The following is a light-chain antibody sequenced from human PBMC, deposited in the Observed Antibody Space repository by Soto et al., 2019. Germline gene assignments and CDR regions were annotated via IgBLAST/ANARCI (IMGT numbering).Light chain of an antibody. J-gene: IGLJ1*01. V-gene: IGLV1-44*01. CDR2: RTD. Sequence: SALTQPHSVSGTPGQRVTISCSGSSSNIGTNTVHWFQQLPGTAPKVLIYRTDQRPSGVPERFSGSKSGTSASLAISELQSEDEADYYCAAWDDSLNGHVFGTGTKVTVL. CDR1: SSNIGTNT. CDR3: AAWDDSLNGHV.